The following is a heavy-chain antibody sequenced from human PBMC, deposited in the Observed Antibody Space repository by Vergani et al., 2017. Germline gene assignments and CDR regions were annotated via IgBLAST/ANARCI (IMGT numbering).Heavy chain of an antibody. Sequence: QVQLQESGPGLVKPSQTLSLTCTVSGGSISSGSYYWSWIRQPAGKGLEWIGRIYTSGSTNYNPSLKSRVTISVDTSKNQFSLKLSSVTAADTAVYYCARARGIAVAAPRCAFDIWGQGTMVTVSS. CDR1: GGSISSGSYY. J-gene: IGHJ3*02. CDR2: IYTSGST. CDR3: ARARGIAVAAPRCAFDI. V-gene: IGHV4-61*02. D-gene: IGHD6-19*01.